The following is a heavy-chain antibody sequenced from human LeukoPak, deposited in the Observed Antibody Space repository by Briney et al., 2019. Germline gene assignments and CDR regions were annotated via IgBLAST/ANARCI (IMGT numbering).Heavy chain of an antibody. Sequence: PSETLSLTCAVYGGSISSGSYYWSWIRQPAGKGLEWIGRIYTSGSTNYNPSLKSRVTISVDTSKNQFSLKLSSVTAADTAVYYCARDLASSWPRFDYWGQGTLVTVSS. V-gene: IGHV4-61*02. D-gene: IGHD6-13*01. J-gene: IGHJ4*02. CDR1: GGSISSGSYY. CDR3: ARDLASSWPRFDY. CDR2: IYTSGST.